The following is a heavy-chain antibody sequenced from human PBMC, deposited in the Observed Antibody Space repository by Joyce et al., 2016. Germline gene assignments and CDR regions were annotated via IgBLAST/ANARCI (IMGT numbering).Heavy chain of an antibody. CDR2: INSGTTYK. Sequence: LRLSCAASGFTFSNYNMNWVRLAPGKGLEWVSSINSGTTYKYYADSVQGRFTISRDNAKNSLYLQMNSLRAEDTAVYYCARDLGYFDYWGQGTLVTVSS. CDR3: ARDLGYFDY. J-gene: IGHJ4*02. V-gene: IGHV3-21*01. CDR1: GFTFSNYN.